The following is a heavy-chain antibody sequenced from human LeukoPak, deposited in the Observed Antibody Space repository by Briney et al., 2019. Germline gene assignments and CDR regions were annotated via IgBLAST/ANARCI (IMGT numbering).Heavy chain of an antibody. CDR2: ISAYNGNT. D-gene: IGHD2-2*01. J-gene: IGHJ4*02. CDR1: GYTFTSHG. V-gene: IGHV1-18*01. CDR3: ARERNLPAANDFDY. Sequence: ASVKVSCKASGYTFTSHGISWVRQAPGQGLEWMGWISAYNGNTNYAQKLQGRVTMTTDTSTSTAYMELRSLRSDDTAVYYCARERNLPAANDFDYGGKGTLVTVSS.